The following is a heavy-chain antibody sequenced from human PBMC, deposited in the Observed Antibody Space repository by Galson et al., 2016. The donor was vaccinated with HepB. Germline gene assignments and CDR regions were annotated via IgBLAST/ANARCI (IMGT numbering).Heavy chain of an antibody. D-gene: IGHD2/OR15-2a*01. CDR3: ARGSNPSLRGEGYYVQP. CDR2: LYYSGTT. CDR1: GDSITSSGYS. J-gene: IGHJ5*02. Sequence: SETLSLTCAVSGDSITSSGYSWVWIRQPPGKGLQWIGSLYYSGTTFYNPSLGSRVTISVDTSKNQFSLRLHSVTAADTAAYYCARGSNPSLRGEGYYVQPWGQGTLVTVPS. V-gene: IGHV4-39*07.